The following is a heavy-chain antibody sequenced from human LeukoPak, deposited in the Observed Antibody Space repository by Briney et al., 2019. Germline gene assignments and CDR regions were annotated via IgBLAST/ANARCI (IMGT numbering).Heavy chain of an antibody. Sequence: SETLALTCTVSGGSISSSSYYWGWIRQPPGKGLEWIGSIYYSGSTHYNPSLKSRVTISVDTSKNQFSLKLSSVTAADTAVYYCAKDQSGSYDYWGQGTLVTVSS. CDR3: AKDQSGSYDY. CDR1: GGSISSSSYY. D-gene: IGHD1-26*01. CDR2: IYYSGST. V-gene: IGHV4-39*07. J-gene: IGHJ4*02.